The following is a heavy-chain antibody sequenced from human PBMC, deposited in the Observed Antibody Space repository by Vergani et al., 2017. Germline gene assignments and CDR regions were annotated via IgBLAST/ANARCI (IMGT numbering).Heavy chain of an antibody. CDR2: ISTGASTV. CDR1: GFKFSDHY. CDR3: AKNPCISTTRHYYAMDV. V-gene: IGHV3-11*04. D-gene: IGHD1-1*01. J-gene: IGHJ6*02. Sequence: LEESGGGSVKPGGSLRLSCAASGFKFSDHYMSWIRQAPGKGLEWVSHISTGASTVSYTDSVTGRFTVSRDNDNNSLTLDMTTLRIEDTAVYYCAKNPCISTTRHYYAMDVWGQGTTVTVSS.